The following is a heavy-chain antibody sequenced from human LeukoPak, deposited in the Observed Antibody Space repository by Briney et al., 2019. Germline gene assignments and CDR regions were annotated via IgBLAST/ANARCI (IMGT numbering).Heavy chain of an antibody. Sequence: SVKVSCKASGGTFSSYAISWVRQAPGQGLEWMGGIIPIFGTANYAQKFQGRVTITADKSTSTAYMELSSLRSEDTAVYYCAWGSVGLLFHSGFDPWGQGTLVTVSS. CDR1: GGTFSSYA. V-gene: IGHV1-69*06. CDR3: AWGSVGLLFHSGFDP. D-gene: IGHD1-7*01. CDR2: IIPIFGTA. J-gene: IGHJ5*02.